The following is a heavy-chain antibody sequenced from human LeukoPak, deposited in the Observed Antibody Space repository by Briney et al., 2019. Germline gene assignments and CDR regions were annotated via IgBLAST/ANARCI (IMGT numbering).Heavy chain of an antibody. CDR1: GFTFSSYW. V-gene: IGHV3-21*01. CDR3: AGVVNWFDP. J-gene: IGHJ5*02. CDR2: ISSSGSYI. Sequence: NSGGSLRLSCAASGFTFSSYWMHRVRQAPGKGLEWVSSISSSGSYIYYLDSVRGRFTISRDNAKNSLYLQMNSLRAEDTAVYYCAGVVNWFDPWGQGTLVTVSS. D-gene: IGHD2-15*01.